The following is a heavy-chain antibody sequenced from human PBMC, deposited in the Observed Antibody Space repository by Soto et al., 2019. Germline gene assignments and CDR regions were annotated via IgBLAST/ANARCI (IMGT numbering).Heavy chain of an antibody. J-gene: IGHJ4*02. V-gene: IGHV3-30-3*01. CDR1: GFTFSSYA. CDR2: ISYDGSNK. D-gene: IGHD3-9*01. CDR3: ARGETYYDILTVSPGNYFDN. Sequence: GGSLRLSCAASGFTFSSYAMHWVRQAPGKGLEWVAVISYDGSNKYYADSVKGRFTISRDNSKNTLYLQMNSLRAEDTAVYYCARGETYYDILTVSPGNYFDNWGQEPVVTVSS.